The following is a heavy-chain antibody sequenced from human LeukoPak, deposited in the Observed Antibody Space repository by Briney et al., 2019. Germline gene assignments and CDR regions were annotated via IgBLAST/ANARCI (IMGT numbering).Heavy chain of an antibody. J-gene: IGHJ6*03. CDR1: GLTVSSNY. V-gene: IGHV3-53*01. CDR3: ARDRLPAAGQVGPQIYMDR. D-gene: IGHD2-2*01. Sequence: GGSLRLSCAASGLTVSSNYMSWVRQAPGKGLEWVSVIYDTGTTYYADSVKGRFTVSRDSSRNTLYLQMNNLRVEDTAVYYCARDRLPAAGQVGPQIYMDRLGQGNKVNGSS. CDR2: IYDTGTT.